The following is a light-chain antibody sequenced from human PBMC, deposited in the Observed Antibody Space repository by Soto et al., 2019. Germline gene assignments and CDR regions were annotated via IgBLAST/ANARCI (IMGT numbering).Light chain of an antibody. J-gene: IGLJ3*02. CDR1: SSNIGSNY. Sequence: QSALTQPASVSGTPGQRVTISCSGSSSNIGSNYVYWYQQLPGTAPKLLIYRNNQRPSGVPDRFSGSKSGTSASLAISGLRSEDEADYYCAAWDDSLSGQVFGGGTKLTVL. V-gene: IGLV1-47*01. CDR3: AAWDDSLSGQV. CDR2: RNN.